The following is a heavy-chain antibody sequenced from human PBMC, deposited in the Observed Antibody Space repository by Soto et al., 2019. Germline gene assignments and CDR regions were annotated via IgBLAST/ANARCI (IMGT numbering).Heavy chain of an antibody. J-gene: IGHJ4*02. V-gene: IGHV5-51*01. D-gene: IGHD5-18*01. CDR2: IYPGESDI. Sequence: PGESLKISCKGSGYSFTTYWIGWVRQMPGKGLEWMGVIYPGESDIRFSPSFQGQVTISADMSLSTAYLQWSILRVSDTAMYYCAREEYSYGTYSFGNWCQGTLVDASS. CDR3: AREEYSYGTYSFGN. CDR1: GYSFTTYW.